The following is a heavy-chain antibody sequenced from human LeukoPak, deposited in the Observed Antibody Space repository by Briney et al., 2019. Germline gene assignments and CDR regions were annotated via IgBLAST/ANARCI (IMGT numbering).Heavy chain of an antibody. D-gene: IGHD3-22*01. CDR2: ISWNSGSI. J-gene: IGHJ3*02. CDR1: GFTFDDYA. Sequence: PGGSLRLSCAASGFTFDDYAMHWVREAPGKGLEWVSGISWNSGSIRYADSVKGRFTISRDNAKNSLYLQMNSLRAEDTALYYCAKAILSPQHDYDSSGYYAADAFDIWGQGTMVTVSS. CDR3: AKAILSPQHDYDSSGYYAADAFDI. V-gene: IGHV3-9*01.